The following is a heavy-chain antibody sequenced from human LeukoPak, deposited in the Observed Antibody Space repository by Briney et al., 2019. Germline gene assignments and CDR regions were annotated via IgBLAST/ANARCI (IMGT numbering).Heavy chain of an antibody. CDR3: ARGAADILTGPTSFDY. CDR2: INYSGNT. CDR1: GGSINNYH. D-gene: IGHD3-9*01. J-gene: IGHJ4*02. Sequence: SSETLSLTCTVSGGSINNYHWSWIRQPPGKGLEWIGCINYSGNTNYNPSLKSRVTTSEDMSKNQFSLKLSSVTAADTAVYYCARGAADILTGPTSFDYWGQGTLVTVSS. V-gene: IGHV4-59*01.